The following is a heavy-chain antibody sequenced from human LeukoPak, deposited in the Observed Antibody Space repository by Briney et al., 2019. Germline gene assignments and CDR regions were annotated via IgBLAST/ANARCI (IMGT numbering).Heavy chain of an antibody. CDR2: ISSSGSTI. J-gene: IGHJ4*02. CDR1: GFTFSTYA. Sequence: GGSLRLSRAASGFTFSTYAMHWVRHVPGTGLECVSDISSSGSTIYYADVVKGRFTTSRDNAKNLLYLQMHSLRAEDTAVYYCSLLAVASPQDYWGQGTLVTVSS. V-gene: IGHV3-48*03. D-gene: IGHD6-19*01. CDR3: SLLAVASPQDY.